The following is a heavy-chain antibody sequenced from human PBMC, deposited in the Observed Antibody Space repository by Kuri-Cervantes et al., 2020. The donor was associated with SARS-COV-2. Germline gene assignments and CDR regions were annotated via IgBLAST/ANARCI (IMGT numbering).Heavy chain of an antibody. CDR2: IYYSGST. CDR1: GFTFSSYA. CDR3: ARHDYYYYMDV. V-gene: IGHV4-59*08. J-gene: IGHJ6*03. Sequence: GSLRLSCAASGFTFSSYAMSWVRQAPGKGLEWIGYIYYSGSTNYNPSLKSRVTISVDTSKNQFSLKLSSVTAADTAVYYCARHDYYYYMDVWGKGTTVTVSS.